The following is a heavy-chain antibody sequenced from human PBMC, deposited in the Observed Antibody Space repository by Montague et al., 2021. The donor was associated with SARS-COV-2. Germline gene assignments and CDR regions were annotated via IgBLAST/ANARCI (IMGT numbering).Heavy chain of an antibody. Sequence: PALVKPTQTLTLTRTFSGFSLSTSGMCVSWIRQPPGKALEWLARIDWDDDKYYSTSLKTRLTTSKDTSKNQVVLTMTNMDPVDTATYYCARETGTTVSLDYWGQGTLVTVSS. D-gene: IGHD1-7*01. J-gene: IGHJ4*02. CDR1: GFSLSTSGMC. V-gene: IGHV2-70*11. CDR2: IDWDDDK. CDR3: ARETGTTVSLDY.